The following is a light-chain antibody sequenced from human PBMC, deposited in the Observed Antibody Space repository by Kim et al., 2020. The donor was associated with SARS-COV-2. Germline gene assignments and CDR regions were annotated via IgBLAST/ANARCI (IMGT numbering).Light chain of an antibody. V-gene: IGKV3-20*01. Sequence: SCSPGEGATLSDRPSQSLTTSHLAWYKQKPGQAPSLVFSGASSRATGIPDRFSGSGSGTDFTLTVSRLEPEDFAVYYCQQYERSRTFGQGTKLEI. J-gene: IGKJ1*01. CDR2: GAS. CDR1: QSLTTSH. CDR3: QQYERSRT.